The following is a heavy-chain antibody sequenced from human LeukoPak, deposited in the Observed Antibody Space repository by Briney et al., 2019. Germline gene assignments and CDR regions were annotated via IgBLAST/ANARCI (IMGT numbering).Heavy chain of an antibody. J-gene: IGHJ4*02. Sequence: ASVKVSCKASGHTFTSYYMHWVRQAPGQGLEWMGIINPSGGSTSYAQKFQGRVTMTRDTSTSTVYMELSSLRSEDTAVYYCARVRSGSELERRGLRFDYWGQGTLVTVSS. D-gene: IGHD1-1*01. CDR2: INPSGGST. CDR1: GHTFTSYY. V-gene: IGHV1-46*03. CDR3: ARVRSGSELERRGLRFDY.